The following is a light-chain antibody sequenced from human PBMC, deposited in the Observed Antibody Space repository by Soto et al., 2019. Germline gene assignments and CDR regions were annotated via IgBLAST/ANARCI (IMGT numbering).Light chain of an antibody. CDR3: QQYGDSPCT. J-gene: IGKJ2*02. CDR1: QSVRNSY. CDR2: DAS. Sequence: EIVLTQSPGTLSLSPGERATLSCRASQSVRNSYLAWYQQKPGQAPRLLIYDASRGATGIPDRFSGSGSGTDFTLTISRLEPEDFAVYYCQQYGDSPCTFGQGTKLQIK. V-gene: IGKV3-20*01.